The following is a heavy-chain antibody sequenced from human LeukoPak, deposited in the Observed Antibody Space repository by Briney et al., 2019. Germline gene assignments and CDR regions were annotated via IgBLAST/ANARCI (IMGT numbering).Heavy chain of an antibody. CDR2: ITGSTGST. V-gene: IGHV3-23*01. CDR1: GFTFSSYA. Sequence: GGSLRLSCAASGFTFSSYAMTWVRQPPGRGLEGVSSITGSTGSTYYADSVKGRFTISRDNSKNTLYLQMNSLRAEDTAVYYCAKRYSGSSGLYNFDYWGQGTLVTVSS. J-gene: IGHJ4*02. D-gene: IGHD1-26*01. CDR3: AKRYSGSSGLYNFDY.